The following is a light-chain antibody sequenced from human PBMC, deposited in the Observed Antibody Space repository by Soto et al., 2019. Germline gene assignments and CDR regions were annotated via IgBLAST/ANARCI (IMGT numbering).Light chain of an antibody. CDR2: GAS. J-gene: IGKJ1*01. V-gene: IGKV3-20*01. CDR1: QSVASSH. CDR3: QQYGSSRT. Sequence: EIMLTQTPGTLSFSPGERATLSCRASQSVASSHLAWYRKNPGQTPRLLIYGASSRATGIPDRFSGSGSGTDFTLTISRMEPEDFAVYYCQQYGSSRTFGQGTKVDI.